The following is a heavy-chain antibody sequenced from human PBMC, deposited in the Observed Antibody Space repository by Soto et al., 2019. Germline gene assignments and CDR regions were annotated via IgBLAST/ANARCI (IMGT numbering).Heavy chain of an antibody. Sequence: EVQLVESGGGLIQPGVSLRLSCAASGFTVSSNYISWVRQAPGKGLEWVSVIYSGGSTYYADSVNGRFTISRDTSKNTLYLQMNSLRAEDTAVYYCARESYDSSGYPTGYFDYWGQGPLVTVSS. D-gene: IGHD3-22*01. CDR1: GFTVSSNY. V-gene: IGHV3-53*01. J-gene: IGHJ4*02. CDR3: ARESYDSSGYPTGYFDY. CDR2: IYSGGST.